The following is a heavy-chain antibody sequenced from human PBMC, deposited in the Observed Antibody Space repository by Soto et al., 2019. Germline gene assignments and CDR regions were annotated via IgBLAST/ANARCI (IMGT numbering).Heavy chain of an antibody. CDR1: VASMSSGGHS. CDR2: IYATGKT. D-gene: IGHD3-10*01. Sequence: QVQLQESGSGLVKPSQTLSVTCAVSVASMSSGGHSWSWIRQSPGEGLEWIGCIYATGKTYYNPSLKSRVTISVDTSKNQFSLNVTSVTAADTAVYYCARAPPGPSPRWDVWGQGTAVTVSS. J-gene: IGHJ6*02. CDR3: ARAPPGPSPRWDV. V-gene: IGHV4-30-2*06.